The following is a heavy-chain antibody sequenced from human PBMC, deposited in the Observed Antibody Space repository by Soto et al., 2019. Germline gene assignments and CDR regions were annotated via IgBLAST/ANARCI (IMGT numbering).Heavy chain of an antibody. V-gene: IGHV3-23*01. J-gene: IGHJ4*02. CDR2: ISGSGGST. D-gene: IGHD2-2*01. CDR1: GCTFSSYA. Sequence: PVGSLRLSCASSGCTFSSYAMSWVRHSPGKGLEWVSAISGSGGSTYYADSVKGRFTISRDNSKNTLYLQMNSLRAEDTAVYYCAKDFRFVTADSREFEYWGQGTLVSVSS. CDR3: AKDFRFVTADSREFEY.